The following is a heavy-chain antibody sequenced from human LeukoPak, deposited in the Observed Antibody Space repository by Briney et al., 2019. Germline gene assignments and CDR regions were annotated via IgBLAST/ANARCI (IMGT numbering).Heavy chain of an antibody. J-gene: IGHJ4*02. CDR1: GFTFSSYG. CDR3: AKDRQYHGSGSLFDY. D-gene: IGHD3-10*01. V-gene: IGHV3-30*18. CDR2: ISFDGSNK. Sequence: GGSLRLSYAASGFTFSSYGMYWVRQAPGKGLEWVAVISFDGSNKYYADSVKGRFTISRDNSKNTLYLQMNSLRAEDTAVYYCAKDRQYHGSGSLFDYWGQGTLVTVSS.